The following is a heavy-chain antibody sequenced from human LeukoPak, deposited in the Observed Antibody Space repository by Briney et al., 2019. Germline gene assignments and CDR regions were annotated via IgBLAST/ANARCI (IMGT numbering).Heavy chain of an antibody. CDR3: ARVGRSGYSGYDGSSTGV. D-gene: IGHD5-12*01. J-gene: IGHJ6*02. Sequence: SETLSLTCAVYGGSFSGYYWSWIRQPPGKGLEWIGEINHSGSTNYNPSLKSRVTISVDTSKNQFSLKLSSVTAADTAVYYCARVGRSGYSGYDGSSTGVWGQGTTVTVSS. V-gene: IGHV4-34*01. CDR1: GGSFSGYY. CDR2: INHSGST.